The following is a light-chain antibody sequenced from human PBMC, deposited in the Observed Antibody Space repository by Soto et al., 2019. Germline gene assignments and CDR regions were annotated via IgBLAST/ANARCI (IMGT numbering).Light chain of an antibody. V-gene: IGKV1-5*03. Sequence: DIQMTQSPSTLSASVGDRVSITCRASQSVGSWLAWYQQKPGKAPKLLIQKASSLESGVPSRFSGSGSGTEFSLTISRLQPEDFATYYCQQYHTYRTFGQGTKVEIK. CDR3: QQYHTYRT. CDR2: KAS. J-gene: IGKJ1*01. CDR1: QSVGSW.